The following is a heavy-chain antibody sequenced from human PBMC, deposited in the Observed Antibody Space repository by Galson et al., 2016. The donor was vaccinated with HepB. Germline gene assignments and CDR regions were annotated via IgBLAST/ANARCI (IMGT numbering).Heavy chain of an antibody. V-gene: IGHV3-23*01. CDR3: AKDRYTHSSDPKYYHYGMDV. CDR1: GFTFSDYA. CDR2: ISGSGSSA. D-gene: IGHD6-6*01. Sequence: SLRLSCAASGFTFSDYAMSWVRQPPRKGLEWVSTISGSGSSAYYADSVKGRFTISRDKSKNTLYLLVNSLRAEDTAVYYCAKDRYTHSSDPKYYHYGMDVWGQGTTVTVSS. J-gene: IGHJ6*02.